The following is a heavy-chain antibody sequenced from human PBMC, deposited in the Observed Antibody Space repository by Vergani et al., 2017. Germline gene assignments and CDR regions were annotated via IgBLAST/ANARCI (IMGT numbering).Heavy chain of an antibody. CDR3: AREIYGGNR. CDR1: DSSIMTNPY. Sequence: QVQLQESGPGLVKPSETLTLTCDVSDSSIMTNPYWGWFRQSPGKGLEWIGYIYYSGSTNYNPSLKSRVTISVDTSKNQFSLKLSSVTAADTAVYYCAREIYGGNRWGQGTLVTVSS. CDR2: IYYSGST. D-gene: IGHD4-23*01. J-gene: IGHJ4*02. V-gene: IGHV4-59*01.